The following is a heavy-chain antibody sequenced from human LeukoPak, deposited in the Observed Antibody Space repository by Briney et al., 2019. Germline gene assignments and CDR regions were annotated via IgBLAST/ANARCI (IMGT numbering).Heavy chain of an antibody. J-gene: IGHJ6*03. Sequence: GGSLRLSCAASGFTFSNYETNWVRQAPGKGLEWVSYISSSGSTIYYADSVKGRFTISRDNAKNSLYLQMNSLRAEDTAVYYCARDAGDCSGGSCYSFYMDVWGKGTTVTVSS. CDR1: GFTFSNYE. V-gene: IGHV3-48*03. CDR2: ISSSGSTI. CDR3: ARDAGDCSGGSCYSFYMDV. D-gene: IGHD2-15*01.